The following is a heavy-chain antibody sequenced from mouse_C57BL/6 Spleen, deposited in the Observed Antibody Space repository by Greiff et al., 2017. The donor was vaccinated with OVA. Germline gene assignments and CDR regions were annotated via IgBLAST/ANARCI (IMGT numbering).Heavy chain of an antibody. Sequence: VQLQQPGAELVMPGASVKLSCKASGYTFTSYWMHWVKQRPGQGLEWIGEIDPSDSYTNYNQKFKGKSTLTVDKSSSTAYMQLSSLTSEDSAVYYCARSSSGWFAYWGQGTLVTVSA. J-gene: IGHJ3*01. D-gene: IGHD3-2*02. CDR1: GYTFTSYW. CDR3: ARSSSGWFAY. V-gene: IGHV1-69*01. CDR2: IDPSDSYT.